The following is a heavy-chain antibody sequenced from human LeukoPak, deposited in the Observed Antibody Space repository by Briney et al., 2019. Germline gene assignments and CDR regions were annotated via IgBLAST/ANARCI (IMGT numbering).Heavy chain of an antibody. J-gene: IGHJ5*02. CDR3: ARDIPLAGEEEGPNWFDP. D-gene: IGHD6-19*01. Sequence: PGGSLRLSCAASGFTFSSYWMSWVRQAPGKGLEWVANIKQDGSEKYYVDSVKGRFTISRDNAKNSLYLQMNSLRAEGTAVYYCARDIPLAGEEEGPNWFDPWGQGTLVTVSS. V-gene: IGHV3-7*03. CDR2: IKQDGSEK. CDR1: GFTFSSYW.